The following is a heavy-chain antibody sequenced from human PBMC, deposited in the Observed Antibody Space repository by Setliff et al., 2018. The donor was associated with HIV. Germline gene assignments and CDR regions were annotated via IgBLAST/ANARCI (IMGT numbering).Heavy chain of an antibody. CDR3: ARGVISRDAFDI. D-gene: IGHD2-21*01. V-gene: IGHV4-39*07. CDR1: GDFISSSSYY. Sequence: SETLSLTCIVSGDFISSSSYYWGWIRQPPGKGLEWIGSIYDSGSTYYNPSLKSRVTISVDTSKNQFSLKLSSVTAADTAVYYCARGVISRDAFDIWGQGTMVTVSS. J-gene: IGHJ3*02. CDR2: IYDSGST.